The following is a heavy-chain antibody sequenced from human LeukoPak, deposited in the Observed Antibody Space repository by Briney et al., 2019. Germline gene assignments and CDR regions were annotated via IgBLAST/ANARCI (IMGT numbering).Heavy chain of an antibody. CDR1: GYTLTELS. V-gene: IGHV1-24*01. Sequence: ASVKVSCKVSGYTLTELSMHWVRQAPGKGLEWMGGFDPEDGETIYAQKFQGRVTMTEDTSTDTAYMELSSLRSEDAAVYYCMVFWSGLEDAFDIWGQGTMVTVSS. D-gene: IGHD3-3*01. CDR3: MVFWSGLEDAFDI. CDR2: FDPEDGET. J-gene: IGHJ3*02.